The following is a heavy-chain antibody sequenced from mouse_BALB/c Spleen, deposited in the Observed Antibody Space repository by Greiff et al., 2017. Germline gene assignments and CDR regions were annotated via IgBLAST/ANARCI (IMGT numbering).Heavy chain of an antibody. CDR3: ARPYYRYDEGFAY. J-gene: IGHJ3*01. CDR1: GFSLTSYG. D-gene: IGHD2-14*01. CDR2: IWSGGST. V-gene: IGHV2-4-1*01. Sequence: QVQLKESGPGLVQPSQSLSITCTVSGFSLTSYGVHWVRQSPGKGLEWLGVIWSGGSTDYNAAFISRLSISKDNSKSQVFFKMNSLQADDTAIYYCARPYYRYDEGFAYWGQGTLVTVSA.